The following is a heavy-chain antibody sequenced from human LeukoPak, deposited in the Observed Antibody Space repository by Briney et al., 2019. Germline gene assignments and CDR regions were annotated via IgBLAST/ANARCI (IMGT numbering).Heavy chain of an antibody. CDR2: INPNTGGT. V-gene: IGHV1-2*02. CDR3: ARESTAFDY. J-gene: IGHJ4*02. CDR1: GYTFTAYY. Sequence: ASVKVSRKASGYTFTAYYIHWVRQAPGQGREWMGWINPNTGGTNFPQRFQRRVTITRDTSTSTVYIEMSSLTSEDTALYYCARESTAFDYWGQGTLVTVSS.